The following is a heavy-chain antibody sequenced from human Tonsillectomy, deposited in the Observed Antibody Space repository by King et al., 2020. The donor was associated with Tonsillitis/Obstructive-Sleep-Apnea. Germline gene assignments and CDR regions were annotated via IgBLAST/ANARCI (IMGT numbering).Heavy chain of an antibody. V-gene: IGHV3-23*04. Sequence: VQLVESGGGLVQPGGSLRLSCAASGFTFSNYAMSWVRLAPGKGLEWVSAISGSGGGTYYADSVEGRFIISRDNSKNTLYLQMNSLRAEDTAVYYCAKCEDGYNPFDYWGQGTLVTVSS. CDR1: GFTFSNYA. D-gene: IGHD5-24*01. J-gene: IGHJ4*02. CDR2: ISGSGGGT. CDR3: AKCEDGYNPFDY.